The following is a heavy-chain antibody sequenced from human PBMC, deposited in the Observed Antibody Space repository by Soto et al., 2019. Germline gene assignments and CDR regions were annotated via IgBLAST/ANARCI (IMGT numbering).Heavy chain of an antibody. CDR2: TYYSGIT. V-gene: IGHV4-39*01. J-gene: IGHJ4*02. D-gene: IGHD3-22*01. CDR3: ASATAYCYDSSGYYYV. CDR1: GGSISSSSYY. Sequence: PSETLSLTCTVSGGSISSSSYYWGWIRQPPGKGLEWIGRTYYSGITYYNPSLKSRVTISVYTSKNQFSLNLRSVSAADTAVYYCASATAYCYDSSGYYYVWDQGTLVTVSS.